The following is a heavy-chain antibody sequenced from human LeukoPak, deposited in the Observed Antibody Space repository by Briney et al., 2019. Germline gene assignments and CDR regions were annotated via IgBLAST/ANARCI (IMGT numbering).Heavy chain of an antibody. CDR2: IYYSGST. J-gene: IGHJ4*02. V-gene: IGHV4-59*01. CDR3: ASGYYSGSRFDY. D-gene: IGHD3-3*01. CDR1: GGSISSYY. Sequence: PSETLSLTCTVSGGSISSYYWSWIRQPPGKGLEWIGYIYYSGSTNHNPSLKSRVTISLDTSKNHFSLILSSVTAADTAVYYCASGYYSGSRFDYWGQGTLVTVSS.